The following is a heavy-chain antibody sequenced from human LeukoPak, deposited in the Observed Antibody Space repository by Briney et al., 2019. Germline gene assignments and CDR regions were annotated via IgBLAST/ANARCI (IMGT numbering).Heavy chain of an antibody. CDR3: SRDFGGA. CDR1: GFTFSSYC. CDR2: IKSDGSYT. V-gene: IGHV3-74*01. D-gene: IGHD3-10*01. J-gene: IGHJ5*02. Sequence: GKSLRLSCAASGFTFSSYCMHWVRQAPGKGLVWVSRIKSDGSYTSYADSVKGRFTIPRENAKNALYLQVNSLRAEDTAVYYCSRDFGGAWGRGTLVAVSS.